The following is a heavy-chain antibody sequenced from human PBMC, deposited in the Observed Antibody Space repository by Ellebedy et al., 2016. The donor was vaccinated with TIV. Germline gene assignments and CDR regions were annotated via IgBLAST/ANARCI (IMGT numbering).Heavy chain of an antibody. V-gene: IGHV1-69*13. CDR1: GGTFSSYA. CDR3: ARETGGGGWNYGRDYYYYYGMDV. D-gene: IGHD1-7*01. Sequence: SVKVSCXASGGTFSSYAISWVRQAPGQGLEWMGGIIPIFGTANYAQKFQGRVTITADESTSTAYMELSSLRSEDTAVYYCARETGGGGWNYGRDYYYYYGMDVWGQGTTVTVSS. J-gene: IGHJ6*02. CDR2: IIPIFGTA.